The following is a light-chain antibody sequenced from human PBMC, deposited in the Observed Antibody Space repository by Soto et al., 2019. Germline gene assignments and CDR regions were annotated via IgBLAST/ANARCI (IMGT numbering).Light chain of an antibody. CDR3: LQDFSYPRT. CDR1: QGIGTE. Sequence: AIQMTQSPSSLSASVGDRVTITCRASQGIGTELGWYQLKPGKAPKLLVYGASTLQSGVLPRFSGSGSGTDFTLTISSLQPDDFATSYCLQDFSYPRTFGQGTKVEIK. J-gene: IGKJ1*01. CDR2: GAS. V-gene: IGKV1-6*02.